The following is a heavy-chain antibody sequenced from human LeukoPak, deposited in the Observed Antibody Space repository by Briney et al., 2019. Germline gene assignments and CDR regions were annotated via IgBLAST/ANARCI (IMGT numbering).Heavy chain of an antibody. CDR3: AKVTPGIAVAGAFDY. J-gene: IGHJ4*02. CDR2: ISGSGVSI. V-gene: IGHV3-23*01. CDR1: GFTFTSYP. D-gene: IGHD6-19*01. Sequence: SGGSLRLSCAASGFTFTSYPMTWVRQAPGKGLEWVSAISGSGVSIYYADSVKGRFTISRDNSKNTVYLQMNSLRAEDTAVYYCAKVTPGIAVAGAFDYWGQGTLVTVSS.